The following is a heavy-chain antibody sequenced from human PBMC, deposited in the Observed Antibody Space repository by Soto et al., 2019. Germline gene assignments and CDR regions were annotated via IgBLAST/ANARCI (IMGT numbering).Heavy chain of an antibody. CDR2: IYYSGST. CDR3: ARDRYYYDSSGSGLDI. Sequence: PSETLSLTCTVSGGSISSYYWSWIRQPPGKGLEWIGYIYYSGSTNYNPSLKSRVTISVDTSKNQFSLKLSSVTAADTAVYYCARDRYYYDSSGSGLDIWGQGTMVTVSS. J-gene: IGHJ3*02. V-gene: IGHV4-59*01. CDR1: GGSISSYY. D-gene: IGHD3-22*01.